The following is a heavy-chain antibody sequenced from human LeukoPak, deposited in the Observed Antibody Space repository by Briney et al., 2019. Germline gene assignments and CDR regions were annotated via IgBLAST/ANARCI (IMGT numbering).Heavy chain of an antibody. V-gene: IGHV3-23*01. CDR3: AKPPVPPLGGGREHAFDI. Sequence: GGSQRLSCAASGFTFSSYAMSWVRQAPGKGLEWVSAISGSGGSTYYADSVKGRFTISRDNSKNTLYLQMNSLRAEDTAVYYCAKPPVPPLGGGREHAFDIWGQGTMVTVSS. CDR1: GFTFSSYA. J-gene: IGHJ3*02. D-gene: IGHD1-26*01. CDR2: ISGSGGST.